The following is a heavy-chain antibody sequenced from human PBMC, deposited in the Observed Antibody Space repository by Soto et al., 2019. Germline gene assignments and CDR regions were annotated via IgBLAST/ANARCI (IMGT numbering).Heavy chain of an antibody. Sequence: PSETLSLTCTVSGGSIGSCYWSWIRQPAGKGLEWIGRIYTSGSTNYNPSLKSRVTMSVDTSKNQFSLKLSSVTAADTAVYYCARVRDYTTPYYFDYWGQGTLVTVSS. CDR3: ARVRDYTTPYYFDY. CDR1: GGSIGSCY. D-gene: IGHD4-17*01. V-gene: IGHV4-4*07. CDR2: IYTSGST. J-gene: IGHJ4*02.